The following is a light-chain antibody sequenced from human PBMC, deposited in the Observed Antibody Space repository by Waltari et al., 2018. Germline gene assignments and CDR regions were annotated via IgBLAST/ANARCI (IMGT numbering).Light chain of an antibody. J-gene: IGKJ2*01. CDR3: QQYNSYSPYT. CDR1: QSISSW. Sequence: DIQMTQSPSTLSASVGDRVTITCRASQSISSWLAWYQQKPGKAPKLLIYKASSLESGVPSRFSGSGSGTEFTLTISSLQPDDFATYYCQQYNSYSPYTFVQGTKLEIK. CDR2: KAS. V-gene: IGKV1-5*03.